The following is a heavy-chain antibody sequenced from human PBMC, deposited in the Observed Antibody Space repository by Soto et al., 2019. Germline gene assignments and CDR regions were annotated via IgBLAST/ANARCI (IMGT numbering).Heavy chain of an antibody. V-gene: IGHV4-34*01. J-gene: IGHJ4*02. CDR1: GGSFSGYY. D-gene: IGHD2-2*02. CDR2: INHSGST. Sequence: QVQLQQWGAGLLKPSETLSLTCAVYGGSFSGYYWSWIRQPPGKGLEWIGEINHSGSTNYNPSLKSRVTISVDTSKHQFSLKLSSVTAADTSVYYCASIPISHDYCDYWGQGTLVTVSS. CDR3: ASIPISHDYCDY.